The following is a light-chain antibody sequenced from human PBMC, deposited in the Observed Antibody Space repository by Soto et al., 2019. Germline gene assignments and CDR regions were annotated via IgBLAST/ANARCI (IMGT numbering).Light chain of an antibody. Sequence: IQMTRSPLFLSASIGDRVTITCQASQDITNYLNWYQQKPGKAPKLLIYDASMLERGVPSRFSGGGSGTHFTFTISSLQPEDIATFYCQQYDSFPYSFGQGTKVDIK. V-gene: IGKV1-33*01. CDR1: QDITNY. CDR2: DAS. CDR3: QQYDSFPYS. J-gene: IGKJ2*03.